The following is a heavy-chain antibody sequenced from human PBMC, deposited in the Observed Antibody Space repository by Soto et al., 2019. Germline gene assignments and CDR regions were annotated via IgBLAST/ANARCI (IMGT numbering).Heavy chain of an antibody. CDR3: ARDWRGIAVAPFAFDI. Sequence: PSETLSLTCTVSGGSISSYYGSWIRQPPGKGLEWIGYIYYSGSTNYNPSLKSRVTISVDTSKNQFSLKLSSVTAADTAVYYCARDWRGIAVAPFAFDIWGQGTMVTVSS. V-gene: IGHV4-59*01. D-gene: IGHD6-19*01. CDR1: GGSISSYY. J-gene: IGHJ3*02. CDR2: IYYSGST.